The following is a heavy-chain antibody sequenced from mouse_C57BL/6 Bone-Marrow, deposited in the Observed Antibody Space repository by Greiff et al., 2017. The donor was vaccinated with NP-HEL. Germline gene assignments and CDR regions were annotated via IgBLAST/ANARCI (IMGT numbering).Heavy chain of an antibody. Sequence: ESGPGLVKEDKRRGRTGAGKGEASRRGEEGDGGRQGPGNKLEWMAYISYDGSNNYNPSLKNRISITRDISKNQFFLKLTSVTTEDTATYYCAREGGYYGSPFAYWGQGTLVTVSA. V-gene: IGHV3-6*01. J-gene: IGHJ3*01. CDR3: AREGGYYGSPFAY. D-gene: IGHD1-1*01. CDR2: ISYDGSN. CDR1: GEASRRGEE.